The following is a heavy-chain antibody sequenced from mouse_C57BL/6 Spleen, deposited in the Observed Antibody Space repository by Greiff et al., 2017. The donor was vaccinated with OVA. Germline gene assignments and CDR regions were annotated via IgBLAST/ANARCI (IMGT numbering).Heavy chain of an antibody. V-gene: IGHV1-55*01. Sequence: QVQLQQPGAELVKPGASVKMSCKASGYTFTSYWITWVKQRPGQGLEWIGDIYPGSGSTNYNEKFKSKATLTVDTSSSTAYMQLSSLTSEESAVDYCARHYYGSSYEDDWGQGTTLTVSS. CDR2: IYPGSGST. CDR1: GYTFTSYW. CDR3: ARHYYGSSYEDD. J-gene: IGHJ2*01. D-gene: IGHD1-1*01.